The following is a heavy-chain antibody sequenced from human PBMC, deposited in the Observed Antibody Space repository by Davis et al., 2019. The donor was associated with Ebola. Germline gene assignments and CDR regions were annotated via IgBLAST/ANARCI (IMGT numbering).Heavy chain of an antibody. CDR3: ASRGYSLF. J-gene: IGHJ4*02. CDR2: ISWNSGSI. CDR1: GFTFDDYA. D-gene: IGHD5-12*01. Sequence: SLKISCAASGFTFDDYAMHWVRQAPGKGLEWVSGISWNSGSIGYADSVKGRFTISRDNAKNSLYLQMNSLRAEDTAVYYCASRGYSLFWGQGTLVTVSS. V-gene: IGHV3-9*01.